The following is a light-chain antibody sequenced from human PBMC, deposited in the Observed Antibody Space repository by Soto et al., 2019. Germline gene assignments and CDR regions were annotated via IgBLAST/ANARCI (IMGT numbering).Light chain of an antibody. CDR1: QSVSSN. CDR2: GAS. J-gene: IGKJ1*01. Sequence: EIVMTQSPATLSVSPGERATLSCRASQSVSSNLAWYQEKPGQAPRLLIYGASTRASDIPARISGSGSGTEFTLTISSLQSEDFAVYYCQQYNNWPGTLGQGTKVDIK. CDR3: QQYNNWPGT. V-gene: IGKV3-15*01.